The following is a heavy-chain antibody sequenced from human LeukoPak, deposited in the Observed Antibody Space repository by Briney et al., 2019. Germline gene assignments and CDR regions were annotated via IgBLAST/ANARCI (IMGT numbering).Heavy chain of an antibody. J-gene: IGHJ4*02. D-gene: IGHD6-13*01. CDR1: GGSISSSSYY. CDR3: ARGIAAAGTWFDY. V-gene: IGHV4-39*07. CDR2: IYYSGST. Sequence: SETLSLTCTVSGGSISSSSYYWGWIRRPPGKGLEWIGSIYYSGSTYYNPSLKSRVTISVDTSKNQFSLKLSSVTAADTAVYYCARGIAAAGTWFDYWGQGTLVTVSS.